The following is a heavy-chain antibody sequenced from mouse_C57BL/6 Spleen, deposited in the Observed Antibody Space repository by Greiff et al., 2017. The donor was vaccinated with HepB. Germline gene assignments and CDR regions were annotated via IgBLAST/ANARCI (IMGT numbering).Heavy chain of an antibody. J-gene: IGHJ3*01. CDR2: IDPSDSYT. Sequence: QVQLQQPGAELVKPGASVKLSCKASGYTFTSYWMQWVKQRPGQGLEWIGEIDPSDSYTNYNQKFKGKATLTVDTSSSTAYMQLSSLTSEDSAVYYGAREGTLFAYWGQGTLVTVSA. V-gene: IGHV1-50*01. CDR1: GYTFTSYW. D-gene: IGHD2-14*01. CDR3: AREGTLFAY.